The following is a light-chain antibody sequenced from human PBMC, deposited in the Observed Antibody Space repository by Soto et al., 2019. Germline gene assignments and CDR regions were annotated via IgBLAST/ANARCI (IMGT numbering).Light chain of an antibody. CDR1: QSVSSNY. V-gene: IGKV3-20*01. CDR3: QQYGWSAYS. J-gene: IGKJ2*01. CDR2: GAS. Sequence: EIVLTQSPGTLSLSPGERATLSCRASQSVSSNYLAWYQQRPGQAPRLIIYGASSRATGMPDRFSGCGSGKDLNLTIGRLEPEDLAVSYCQQYGWSAYSVGQGTTLEI.